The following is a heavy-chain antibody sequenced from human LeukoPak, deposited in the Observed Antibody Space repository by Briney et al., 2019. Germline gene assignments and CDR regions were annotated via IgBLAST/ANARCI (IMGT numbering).Heavy chain of an antibody. CDR3: ARERTARLPRFYYFDY. V-gene: IGHV3-7*01. J-gene: IGHJ4*02. Sequence: PGGSLRLSCAASGFTFSSYWMSWVRQAPGKGLEWVANIKQDGSEKYYVDSVKGRFTISRDNAKNSLYLQMNSLRAEDTAVYYCARERTARLPRFYYFDYWGQVTLVTVSS. CDR1: GFTFSSYW. D-gene: IGHD2-15*01. CDR2: IKQDGSEK.